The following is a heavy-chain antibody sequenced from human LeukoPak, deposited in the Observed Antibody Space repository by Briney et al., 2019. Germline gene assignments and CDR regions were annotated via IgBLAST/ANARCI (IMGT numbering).Heavy chain of an antibody. V-gene: IGHV4-38-2*02. CDR2: IYHSGST. CDR3: ARDRDTIFGVVIEYYYMDV. Sequence: PSETLSLTCTVSGYSISSGYYWGWIRQPPGKGLEWIGSIYHSGSTYYNPSLKSRVTISVDTTKNQFSLKLISVTAVGTAVYYCARDRDTIFGVVIEYYYMDVWGKGTTVTVSS. CDR1: GYSISSGYY. J-gene: IGHJ6*03. D-gene: IGHD3-3*01.